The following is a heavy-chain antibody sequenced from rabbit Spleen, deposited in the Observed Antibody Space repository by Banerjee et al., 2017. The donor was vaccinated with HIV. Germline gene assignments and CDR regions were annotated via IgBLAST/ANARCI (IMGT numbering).Heavy chain of an antibody. CDR2: IDLVFGTT. V-gene: IGHV1S47*01. CDR3: VRGASSSGYYSL. Sequence: QQQLEESGGGLVQPGGSLKLSCKASGFDFSSYGVSWVRQAPGKGLEWIGYIDLVFGTTYYASWVNGRFTISSHNAQNTLYLQLNSLTAADTATYFCVRGASSSGYYSLWGQGTLVTVS. J-gene: IGHJ4*01. CDR1: GFDFSSYG. D-gene: IGHD1-1*01.